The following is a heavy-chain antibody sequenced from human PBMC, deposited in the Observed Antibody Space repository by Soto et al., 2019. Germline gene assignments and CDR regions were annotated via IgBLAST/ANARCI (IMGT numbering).Heavy chain of an antibody. V-gene: IGHV4-39*01. J-gene: IGHJ6*02. CDR2: IYYSGIT. Sequence: SETLSLTCTVSGGSISSSTYYWGWIRQPPGKGLEWIGSIYYSGITYYNPSLKSRVTISVDTSKNQFSLKVSSVTAADTAVFYCARLAGYCSGTSCYGYYGMDVWGQGTTVTVSS. D-gene: IGHD2-2*01. CDR1: GGSISSSTYY. CDR3: ARLAGYCSGTSCYGYYGMDV.